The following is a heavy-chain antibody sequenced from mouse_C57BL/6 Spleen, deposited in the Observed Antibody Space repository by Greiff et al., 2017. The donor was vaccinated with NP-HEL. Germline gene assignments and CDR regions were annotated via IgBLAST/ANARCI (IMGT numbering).Heavy chain of an antibody. CDR3: ARGNWDGRYDFDY. V-gene: IGHV1-52*01. Sequence: VQLQQSGAELVRPGSSVKLSCKASGYTFTSYWMHWVKQRPIQGLEWIGNIDPSDSETHYNQKFKDKATLTVDKSSSTAYMQLSSLTSEDSAVYYCARGNWDGRYDFDYWGQGTTLTVSS. CDR1: GYTFTSYW. D-gene: IGHD4-1*01. CDR2: IDPSDSET. J-gene: IGHJ2*01.